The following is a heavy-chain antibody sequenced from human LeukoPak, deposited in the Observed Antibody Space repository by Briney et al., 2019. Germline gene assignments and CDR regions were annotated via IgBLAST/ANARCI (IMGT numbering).Heavy chain of an antibody. CDR1: GFTFSDYY. V-gene: IGHV3-11*04. CDR3: ARAGVDSSGYYYQGFDY. J-gene: IGHJ4*02. Sequence: VGSLRLSCAASGFTFSDYYMGWIRQAPGKGLEWISYITSNGNSVYYAASVKGRFTISRDNAKNSLYLQVNSLTAEDAAVYYCARAGVDSSGYYYQGFDYWGQGTQVTVSS. CDR2: ITSNGNSV. D-gene: IGHD3-3*01.